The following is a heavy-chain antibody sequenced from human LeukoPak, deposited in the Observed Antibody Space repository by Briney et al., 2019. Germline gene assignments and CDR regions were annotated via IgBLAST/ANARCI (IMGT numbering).Heavy chain of an antibody. J-gene: IGHJ4*02. CDR1: GGTFSSYA. CDR3: AREAAYYYGSGRYFG. D-gene: IGHD3-10*01. V-gene: IGHV1-69*05. Sequence: AASVKVSCKASGGTFSSYAISWVRQAPGQGLEWMGGIIPIFGTANYAQKFQGRVTITTDESTSTAYMELSSLRSEDTAVYYCAREAAYYYGSGRYFGWGQGTLVTVSS. CDR2: IIPIFGTA.